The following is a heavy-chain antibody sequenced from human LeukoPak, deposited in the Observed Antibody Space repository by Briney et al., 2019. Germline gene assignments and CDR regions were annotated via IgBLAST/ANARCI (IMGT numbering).Heavy chain of an antibody. J-gene: IGHJ5*02. D-gene: IGHD6-13*01. CDR1: GGSFSGCY. Sequence: SETLSLTCAVYGGSFSGCYWSWIRQPPGKGLEWIGEINHSGSTNYNPSLKSRVTISVDTSKNQFSLKLSSVTAADTAVYYCAILQYSSSWSRGFDPWGQGTLVTVSS. CDR3: AILQYSSSWSRGFDP. V-gene: IGHV4-34*01. CDR2: INHSGST.